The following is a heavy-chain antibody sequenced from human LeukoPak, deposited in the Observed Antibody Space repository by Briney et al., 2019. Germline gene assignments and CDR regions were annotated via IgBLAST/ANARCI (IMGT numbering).Heavy chain of an antibody. CDR1: GYTFTSYG. J-gene: IGHJ5*02. CDR3: ARITIFGVDVAWFDP. Sequence: ASVKVSCRASGYTFTSYGISWVRQAPGQGLEWMGWISAYNGNTNYAQKVQGRVTMSTDTSTSTAYMELRSLRSDDTAVYYCARITIFGVDVAWFDPWGQGTLVTVSS. D-gene: IGHD3-3*01. CDR2: ISAYNGNT. V-gene: IGHV1-18*01.